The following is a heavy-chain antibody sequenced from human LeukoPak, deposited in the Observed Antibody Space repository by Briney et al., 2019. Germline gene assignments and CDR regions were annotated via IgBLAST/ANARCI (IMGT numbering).Heavy chain of an antibody. J-gene: IGHJ4*02. D-gene: IGHD3-16*02. V-gene: IGHV4-59*01. Sequence: SETLSLTCTVSGGSISPYYWSWIRQPPGKGLEWIGYIYYSGSTNYNPSLKSRVTISVDTFKNQFSLKLSSVTAADTAVYYCARASDYVWGSYRSYYFDYWGQGTLVTVSS. CDR1: GGSISPYY. CDR2: IYYSGST. CDR3: ARASDYVWGSYRSYYFDY.